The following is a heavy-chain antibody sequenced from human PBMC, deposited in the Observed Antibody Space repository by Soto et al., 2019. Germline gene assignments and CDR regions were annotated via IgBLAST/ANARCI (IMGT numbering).Heavy chain of an antibody. CDR3: AKDPGATSY. J-gene: IGHJ4*02. Sequence: GGSLRLSCEASGFVFSNYAMNWVRQAPGKGLEWVSAISGTGGSTYYADSVKGRFTISRDNSKNTLYLQMNSLRAEDTAVYYWAKDPGATSYWGQGTLVTVSS. CDR2: ISGTGGST. CDR1: GFVFSNYA. V-gene: IGHV3-23*01. D-gene: IGHD1-26*01.